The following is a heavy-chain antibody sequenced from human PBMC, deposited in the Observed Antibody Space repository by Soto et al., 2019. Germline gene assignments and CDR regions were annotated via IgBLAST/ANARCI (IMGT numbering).Heavy chain of an antibody. CDR1: GFTFSSYS. J-gene: IGHJ3*02. D-gene: IGHD2-15*01. V-gene: IGHV3-21*01. CDR2: ISSSSSYI. CDR3: ARASVVAAHLDALAI. Sequence: NPGGSLRLSCAASGFTFSSYSMNWVRQAPGKGLEWVSSISSSSSYIYYADSVKGRFTISRDNAKNSLYLQMNSLRAEDTAVYYCARASVVAAHLDALAIWGQVSMVPFS.